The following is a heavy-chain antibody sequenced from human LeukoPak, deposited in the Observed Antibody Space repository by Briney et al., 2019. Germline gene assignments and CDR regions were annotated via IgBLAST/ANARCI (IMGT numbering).Heavy chain of an antibody. V-gene: IGHV4-34*01. J-gene: IGHJ5*02. CDR1: GFTVSSNY. Sequence: GSLRLSCAASGFTVSSNYMSWVRQAPGKGLEWIGEINHSGSTNYNPSLKSRVTISVDTSKNQFSLKLSSVTAADTAVYYCARAWLFSGGWFDPWGQGTLVTVSS. CDR3: ARAWLFSGGWFDP. D-gene: IGHD3-22*01. CDR2: INHSGST.